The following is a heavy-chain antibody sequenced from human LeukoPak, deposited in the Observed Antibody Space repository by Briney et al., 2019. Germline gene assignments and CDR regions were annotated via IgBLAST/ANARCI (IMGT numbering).Heavy chain of an antibody. D-gene: IGHD1-26*01. J-gene: IGHJ4*02. V-gene: IGHV5-51*01. Sequence: GESLKISCKGSGYTFTTYWIGWVRQMPGKGLEWMGIIYPGDSDIRYSPSFQGQVTISVDKSISTAYLQWSSLKASDTAMYYCGVGSYPTPFDYWGQGTLVTVSS. CDR2: IYPGDSDI. CDR3: GVGSYPTPFDY. CDR1: GYTFTTYW.